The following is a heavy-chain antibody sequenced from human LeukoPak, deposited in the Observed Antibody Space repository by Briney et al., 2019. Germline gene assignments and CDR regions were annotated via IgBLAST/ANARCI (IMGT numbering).Heavy chain of an antibody. CDR2: IYYSGST. Sequence: PSETLSLTCTVSGGSISNYYWSWIRQPPGKGLEWIGYIYYSGSTNYNPSLKRRVTISVDTSKNQLSLKLSSVTAADTAVYYCARSAYSSGWYGGVNWFDPWGQGTLVTVSS. J-gene: IGHJ5*02. CDR3: ARSAYSSGWYGGVNWFDP. CDR1: GGSISNYY. D-gene: IGHD6-19*01. V-gene: IGHV4-59*01.